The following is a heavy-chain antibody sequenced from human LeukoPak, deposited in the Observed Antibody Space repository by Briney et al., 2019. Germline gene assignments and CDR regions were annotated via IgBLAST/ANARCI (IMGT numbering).Heavy chain of an antibody. D-gene: IGHD1-1*01. CDR1: GGSISSYY. Sequence: SETPSLTCTVSGGSISSYYWSWIRQPPGKGLDWIGYIYHSGSTNYNPSLKSRVTISVDTSKNQFSLKLSSVTAADTAVYYCARGTGTKWRYFDYWGQGTLVSVSS. CDR3: ARGTGTKWRYFDY. CDR2: IYHSGST. J-gene: IGHJ4*02. V-gene: IGHV4-59*01.